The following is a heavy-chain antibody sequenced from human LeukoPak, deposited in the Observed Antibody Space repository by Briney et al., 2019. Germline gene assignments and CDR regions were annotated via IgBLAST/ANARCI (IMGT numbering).Heavy chain of an antibody. V-gene: IGHV1-2*02. J-gene: IGHJ4*02. Sequence: ASVKVSCKASGYTFTGYYMYWVRQAPGQGLEWMGWINPNSGGTNYAQKFQGRVTMTRDTSISTAYMELSRLRSDDTAVYYCARDRTTVTAPFDYWGQGTLVTVSS. CDR2: INPNSGGT. D-gene: IGHD4-17*01. CDR1: GYTFTGYY. CDR3: ARDRTTVTAPFDY.